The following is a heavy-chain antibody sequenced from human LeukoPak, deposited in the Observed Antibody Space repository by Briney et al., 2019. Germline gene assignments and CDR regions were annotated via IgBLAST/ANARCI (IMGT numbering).Heavy chain of an antibody. J-gene: IGHJ4*02. V-gene: IGHV1-58*01. CDR1: GFTFTSSA. Sequence: SVKVSCKASGFTFTSSAVQWVRQARGQRLEWIGWIVVGSGNTNYAQKFQERVTITRDMSTSTAYMELSSLRSEDTAVYYCARGVQSGSYYYFDYWGQGTLVTVSS. CDR2: IVVGSGNT. D-gene: IGHD1-26*01. CDR3: ARGVQSGSYYYFDY.